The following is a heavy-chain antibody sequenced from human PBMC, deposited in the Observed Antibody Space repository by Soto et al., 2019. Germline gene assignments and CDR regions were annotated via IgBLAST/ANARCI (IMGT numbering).Heavy chain of an antibody. CDR1: GFTFSSYA. CDR3: ARAACRSYRCYLMAAHMDV. V-gene: IGHV3-21*01. D-gene: IGHD2-2*01. Sequence: EVPLVESGGGLVKPGGSLRLSCAASGFTFSSYAMSWFRQAQGKGLEWVSSITETSLYIYYAGSVKGRFTISRDNARNSLYLELNSMRAEDTAVYYCARAACRSYRCYLMAAHMDVWGKGTTVTVSS. J-gene: IGHJ6*03. CDR2: ITETSLYI.